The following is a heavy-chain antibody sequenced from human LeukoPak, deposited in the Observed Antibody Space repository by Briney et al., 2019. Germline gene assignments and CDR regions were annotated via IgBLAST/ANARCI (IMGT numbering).Heavy chain of an antibody. CDR3: AKLLGCSGGSCSPY. Sequence: GGSLRLSCAASGFTFSSYGMSWVRQAPGKGLEWVSAISGSGGSTYYADSVKGRFTISRDNSKNTLYLQMNSLRAEDTAVYYCAKLLGCSGGSCSPYWGQGTLVTVSS. J-gene: IGHJ4*02. CDR1: GFTFSSYG. V-gene: IGHV3-23*01. CDR2: ISGSGGST. D-gene: IGHD2-15*01.